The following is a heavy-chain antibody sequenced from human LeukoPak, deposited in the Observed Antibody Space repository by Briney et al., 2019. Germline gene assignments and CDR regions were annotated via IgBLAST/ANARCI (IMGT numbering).Heavy chain of an antibody. J-gene: IGHJ5*02. Sequence: GGSLRLSCAASGFTFSNAWMSWVRQAPGKGLEWVGRIKSKTDGGTTDYAAPVKGRFTISRDDSKNTLYLQMNSLRAEDTAVYYCARDRGVEFDPWGQGTLVTVSS. V-gene: IGHV3-15*01. D-gene: IGHD2-15*01. CDR3: ARDRGVEFDP. CDR2: IKSKTDGGTT. CDR1: GFTFSNAW.